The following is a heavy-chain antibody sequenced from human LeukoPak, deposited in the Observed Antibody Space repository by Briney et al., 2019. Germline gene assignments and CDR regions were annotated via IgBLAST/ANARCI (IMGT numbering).Heavy chain of an antibody. Sequence: GGSLRLSCAASGFTFSSYGMHWVRQAPGKGLEWVAFIRYDGSNKYYADSVKGRFTISRDNSKNTLYLQMNSLRAEDTAVYYCAKDIEYSSSGPLTLSPDYWGQGTLVTVSS. CDR3: AKDIEYSSSGPLTLSPDY. CDR1: GFTFSSYG. CDR2: IRYDGSNK. J-gene: IGHJ4*02. V-gene: IGHV3-30*02. D-gene: IGHD6-6*01.